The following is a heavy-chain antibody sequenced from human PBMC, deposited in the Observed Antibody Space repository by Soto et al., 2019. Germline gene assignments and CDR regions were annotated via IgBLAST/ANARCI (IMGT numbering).Heavy chain of an antibody. Sequence: PSETLSLTCAVYGGSFSGYYWSWIRQPPGKGLEWIGEINHSGSTNYNPSLKSRVTISVDTSKNQFSLKLSSVTAADTAVYYCARKVGPEYFQHWGQGTLVTVSS. CDR1: GGSFSGYY. CDR2: INHSGST. J-gene: IGHJ1*01. CDR3: ARKVGPEYFQH. V-gene: IGHV4-34*01.